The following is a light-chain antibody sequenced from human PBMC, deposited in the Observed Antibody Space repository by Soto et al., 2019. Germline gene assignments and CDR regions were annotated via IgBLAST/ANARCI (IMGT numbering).Light chain of an antibody. CDR1: QAISSY. V-gene: IGKV1-9*01. J-gene: IGKJ3*01. Sequence: DIQLTQSPSFLSASVGDRVTITCRASQAISSYLAWYQQKPGKAPKLLIYAASTLQSGVPSRFTSSGSGTEFTRTINDLQPEYFATYYCQQVMSYPLTFGPGAKVDIK. CDR2: AAS. CDR3: QQVMSYPLT.